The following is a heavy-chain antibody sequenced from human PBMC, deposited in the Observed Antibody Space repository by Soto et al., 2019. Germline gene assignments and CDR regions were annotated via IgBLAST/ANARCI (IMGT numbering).Heavy chain of an antibody. CDR3: ARSDFWSGFFPSRFDP. D-gene: IGHD3-3*01. CDR1: GGSVSSGSNY. V-gene: IGHV4-31*03. CDR2: IYYSGST. J-gene: IGHJ5*02. Sequence: SETLSLTCTVSGGSVSSGSNYWSWIRHPPGKGLEWIGYIYYSGSTNYNPSLKSRVTISVDTSKNQFSLKLSSVTAADTAVYYCARSDFWSGFFPSRFDPWGQGTLVTVSS.